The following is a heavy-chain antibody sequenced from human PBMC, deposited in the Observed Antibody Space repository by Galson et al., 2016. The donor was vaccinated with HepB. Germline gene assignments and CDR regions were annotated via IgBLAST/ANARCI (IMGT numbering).Heavy chain of an antibody. CDR1: GFTFSRYW. V-gene: IGHV3-74*01. Sequence: SLRLSCAASGFTFSRYWMHWVRQVPGKGLVWVSRINSDGSSRNYADSVKGRFTIPRDNAGSTLYLQMTSLRVEDTALYYCAVSMGGAFDWYDYLDYWGQETLVAVTS. CDR2: INSDGSSR. CDR3: AVSMGGAFDWYDYLDY. D-gene: IGHD3-9*01. J-gene: IGHJ4*02.